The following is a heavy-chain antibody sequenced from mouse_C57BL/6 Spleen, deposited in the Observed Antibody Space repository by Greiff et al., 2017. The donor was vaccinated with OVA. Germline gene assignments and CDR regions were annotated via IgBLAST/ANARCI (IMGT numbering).Heavy chain of an antibody. Sequence: EVKLMESGPGLVKPSQSLSLTCSVTGYSITSGYYWNWIRQFPGNKLEWMGYISYDGSNNYNPSHKNRISITRDTSKNQFFLKLNSVTTEDTATYYGARVPSYYGSQYYFDYWGQGTTLTVSS. CDR2: ISYDGSN. CDR1: GYSITSGYY. V-gene: IGHV3-6*01. D-gene: IGHD1-1*01. CDR3: ARVPSYYGSQYYFDY. J-gene: IGHJ2*01.